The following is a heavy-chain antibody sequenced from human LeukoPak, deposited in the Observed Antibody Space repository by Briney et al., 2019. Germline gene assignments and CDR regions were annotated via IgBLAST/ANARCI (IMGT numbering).Heavy chain of an antibody. Sequence: GGSLRLSCAASGFTFSSYAMSCVREAPGKGLEWVSAISGSGGSTYYADSVKGRFTISRDNSKNTLYLQMNSLRAEDTAVYYCAKLVRGVVVPYYDYWGQGTLVTVSS. D-gene: IGHD3-10*01. CDR1: GFTFSSYA. V-gene: IGHV3-23*01. CDR3: AKLVRGVVVPYYDY. J-gene: IGHJ4*02. CDR2: ISGSGGST.